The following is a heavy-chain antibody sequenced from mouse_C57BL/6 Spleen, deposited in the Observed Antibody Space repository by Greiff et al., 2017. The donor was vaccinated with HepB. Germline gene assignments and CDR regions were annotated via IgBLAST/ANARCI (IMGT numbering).Heavy chain of an antibody. D-gene: IGHD2-3*01. Sequence: EVQVVESGGGLVKPGGSLKLSCAASGFTFSSYAMSWVRQTPEKRLEWVATISDGGSYTYYPDNVKGRFTISRDNAKNNLYLQMSHLKSEDTAMYYCARDRGLLREIYFDYWGQGTTLTVSS. CDR1: GFTFSSYA. CDR2: ISDGGSYT. CDR3: ARDRGLLREIYFDY. V-gene: IGHV5-4*01. J-gene: IGHJ2*01.